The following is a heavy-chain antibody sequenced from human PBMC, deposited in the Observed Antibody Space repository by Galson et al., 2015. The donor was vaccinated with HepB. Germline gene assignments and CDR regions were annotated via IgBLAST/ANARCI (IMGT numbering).Heavy chain of an antibody. CDR1: GGTFGSYA. V-gene: IGHV1-69*13. D-gene: IGHD2-2*01. CDR3: ARESPPLELRFCSSTSCEKYFDY. CDR2: IIPIFGTA. J-gene: IGHJ4*02. Sequence: SVKVSCKASGGTFGSYAISWVRQAPGQGLEWMGGIIPIFGTANYAQKFQGGVTITADESTSTAYMELSSLRSEDTAVYYCARESPPLELRFCSSTSCEKYFDYWGQGTLVTVSS.